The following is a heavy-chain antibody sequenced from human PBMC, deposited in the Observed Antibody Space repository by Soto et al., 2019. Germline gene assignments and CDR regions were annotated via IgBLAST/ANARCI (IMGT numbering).Heavy chain of an antibody. D-gene: IGHD6-13*01. CDR1: GFTFSNYD. CDR2: ISNNGAHT. V-gene: IGHV3-64*01. J-gene: IGHJ6*03. CDR3: ARRGYGSRWSNVYMDV. Sequence: EAQLVESGGGLVQPGGSLRLSCAASGFTFSNYDMHWVRQAPGKGLEYVSGISNNGAHTDYAKSVKGRFTISRDNSENTLYLQMGSRRAEDMALYYCARRGYGSRWSNVYMDVWGKGTTVTVSS.